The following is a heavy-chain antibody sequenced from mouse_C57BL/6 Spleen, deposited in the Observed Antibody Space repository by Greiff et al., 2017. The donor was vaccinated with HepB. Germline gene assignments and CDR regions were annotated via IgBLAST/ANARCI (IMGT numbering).Heavy chain of an antibody. Sequence: VQLQQPGAELVKPGASVKLSCKASGYTFTSYWMQWVKQRPGQGLEWIGEIDPSDSYTNYNQKFKGKATLTVDTSSSTAYMQLSSLTSEDSAVYYCARSAQASPYAMDYWGQGTSVTVSS. V-gene: IGHV1-50*01. J-gene: IGHJ4*01. D-gene: IGHD3-2*02. CDR2: IDPSDSYT. CDR3: ARSAQASPYAMDY. CDR1: GYTFTSYW.